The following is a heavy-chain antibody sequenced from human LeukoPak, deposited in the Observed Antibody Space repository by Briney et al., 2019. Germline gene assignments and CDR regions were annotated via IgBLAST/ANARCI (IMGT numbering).Heavy chain of an antibody. D-gene: IGHD2-21*02. CDR1: GFTFGSYW. V-gene: IGHV3-7*01. Sequence: GGSLRLSCAASGFTFGSYWMSRVRQAPGKGLEWVANIKQDGSEKYYVDSVKGRFTISRDNAKNSLYLQMNSLRAEDTAVYYCARDAVVVTAKEYYFDYWGQGTLVTVSS. CDR3: ARDAVVVTAKEYYFDY. J-gene: IGHJ4*02. CDR2: IKQDGSEK.